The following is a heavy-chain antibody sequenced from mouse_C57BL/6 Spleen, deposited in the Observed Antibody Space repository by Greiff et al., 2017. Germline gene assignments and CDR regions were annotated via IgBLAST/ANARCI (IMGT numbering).Heavy chain of an antibody. V-gene: IGHV1-61*01. CDR1: GYTFTSYW. J-gene: IGHJ2*01. CDR2: IYPSDSET. Sequence: QVQLQQPGAELVRPGSSVKLSCKASGYTFTSYWMDWVKQRPGQGLEWIGNIYPSDSETHYNQKFKDKATLTVDKSSSTAYMQLSSLTSEDSAVYYCARGGLRRCDYWGQGTTLTVSS. D-gene: IGHD2-4*01. CDR3: ARGGLRRCDY.